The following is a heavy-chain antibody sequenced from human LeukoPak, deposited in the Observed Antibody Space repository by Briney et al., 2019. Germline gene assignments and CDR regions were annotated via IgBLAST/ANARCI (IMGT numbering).Heavy chain of an antibody. CDR3: ARGNLRGSGTVDWFDP. V-gene: IGHV4-30-2*01. CDR1: GGSINSGGYS. D-gene: IGHD3-10*01. CDR2: IYHSGST. Sequence: SETLSLTCAVSGGSINSGGYSWSWIRQPPGKGLEWIGYIYHSGSTYYNPSLKSRITISVDRSKNQFSLKLSSVTAADTAVYYCARGNLRGSGTVDWFDPWGQGTLVTVSS. J-gene: IGHJ5*02.